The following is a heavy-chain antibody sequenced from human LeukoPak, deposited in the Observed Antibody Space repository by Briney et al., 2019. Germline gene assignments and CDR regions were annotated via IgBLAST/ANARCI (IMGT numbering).Heavy chain of an antibody. V-gene: IGHV3-33*06. J-gene: IGHJ4*02. CDR3: AEGGGTATMVRGVIIGDYFDY. D-gene: IGHD3-10*01. Sequence: GGSLRLSCAASGFTFSSYGMHWVRQAPGKGLEWVAVIWYDGSNKYYADSVKGRFTISRDNSKNTLYLQMNSLRAEDTAVYYCAEGGGTATMVRGVIIGDYFDYWGQGTLVTVSS. CDR2: IWYDGSNK. CDR1: GFTFSSYG.